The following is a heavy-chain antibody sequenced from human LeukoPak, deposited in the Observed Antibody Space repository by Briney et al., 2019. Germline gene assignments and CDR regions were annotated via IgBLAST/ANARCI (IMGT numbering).Heavy chain of an antibody. Sequence: SETLSLTCAVSGGSISSGGYSWSWIRQPPGKGLEWIGYIYYSGSTYYNPSLKSRVTISVDTSKNQFSLKLSSVTAADTAVYYCAREVRYSGYEVIDYWGQGTPVTVSS. J-gene: IGHJ4*02. D-gene: IGHD5-12*01. CDR3: AREVRYSGYEVIDY. CDR2: IYYSGST. V-gene: IGHV4-30-4*07. CDR1: GGSISSGGYS.